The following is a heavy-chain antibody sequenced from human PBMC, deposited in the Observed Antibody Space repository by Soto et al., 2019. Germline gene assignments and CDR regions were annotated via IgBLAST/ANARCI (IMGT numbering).Heavy chain of an antibody. CDR2: IIPIFGTA. V-gene: IGHV1-69*01. J-gene: IGHJ5*02. CDR3: ARGYSSGWYNWFDP. D-gene: IGHD6-19*01. CDR1: GGTFSSYA. Sequence: QVQLVQSGAEVPKPGSSVKVSCKASGGTFSSYAISWVRQAPGQGLEWMGGIIPIFGTANYAQKFQGRVTITADESTSTAYMELSSLRSEDTAVYYCARGYSSGWYNWFDPWGKGTLVTVSS.